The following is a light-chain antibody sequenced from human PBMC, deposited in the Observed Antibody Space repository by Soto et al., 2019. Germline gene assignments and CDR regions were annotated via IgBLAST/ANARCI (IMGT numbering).Light chain of an antibody. V-gene: IGLV2-8*01. CDR3: SSYAGSSNV. CDR2: EVN. Sequence: SALAQPASGSGSPGQSITISCTGTSSDVGSYNYVSWYQHHPGKAPKLMIYEVNKRPSGVPDRFSGSKSGNTASLTISGLQAEDEADYYCSSYAGSSNVFGTGTKVTV. J-gene: IGLJ1*01. CDR1: SSDVGSYNY.